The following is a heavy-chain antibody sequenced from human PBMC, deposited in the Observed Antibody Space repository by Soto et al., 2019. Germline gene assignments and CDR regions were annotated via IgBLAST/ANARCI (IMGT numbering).Heavy chain of an antibody. CDR2: ISSTTNYI. CDR1: GFTFTRYS. Sequence: NPGGSLRLSCAASGFTFTRYSMNWVRQAPGKGLEWVSSISSTTNYIYYADSMKGRFTVSRDNAKNSVYLELNNLSAEDTAVYHCAKNQGVELVPLATVDWFDPWGQGSVVTVSS. D-gene: IGHD1-26*01. J-gene: IGHJ5*02. V-gene: IGHV3-21*04. CDR3: AKNQGVELVPLATVDWFDP.